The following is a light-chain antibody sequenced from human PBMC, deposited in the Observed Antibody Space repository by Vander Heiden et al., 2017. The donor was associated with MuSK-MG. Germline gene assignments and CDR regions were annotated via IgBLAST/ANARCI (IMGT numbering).Light chain of an antibody. Sequence: EIVLTQSPATLSLSPGERATLSCRASQSVSSYLAWYQQKPGQAPRLLIYDASNRATGIPARFSGSEYGTDFTLTISSLEPEDFAVYYCQQRTNGHPGVTFGQGTRLEIK. CDR3: QQRTNGHPGVT. CDR1: QSVSSY. J-gene: IGKJ5*01. V-gene: IGKV3-11*01. CDR2: DAS.